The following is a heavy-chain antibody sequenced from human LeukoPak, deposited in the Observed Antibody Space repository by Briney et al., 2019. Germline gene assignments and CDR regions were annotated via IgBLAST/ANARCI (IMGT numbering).Heavy chain of an antibody. Sequence: SQTLSLTCTVSGGSISSGGYYWSWIRQPPGKGLEWIGYIYHSGSTYYNPSLKSRVTISVDRSKNQFSLKLSSVTAADTAVYYCARDYKGGGGYDYWGQGTLVTVSS. D-gene: IGHD5-12*01. J-gene: IGHJ4*02. CDR3: ARDYKGGGGYDY. CDR1: GGSISSGGYY. V-gene: IGHV4-30-2*01. CDR2: IYHSGST.